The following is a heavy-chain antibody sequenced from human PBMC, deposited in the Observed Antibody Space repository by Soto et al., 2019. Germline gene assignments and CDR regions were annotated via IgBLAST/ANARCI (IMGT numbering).Heavy chain of an antibody. CDR2: IYYSGST. V-gene: IGHV4-59*08. J-gene: IGHJ4*02. Sequence: QVQLQESGPGLVKPSETLSLTCTVSGVSISTYYWSWIRQPPGKGLDWIGYIYYSGSTSYHPSLNSRVTISVDTSKNQFSLKLSSVTAADTAVYYCARQTGFSGSDSWYYFDYWGQGALVTVSS. CDR3: ARQTGFSGSDSWYYFDY. D-gene: IGHD5-12*01. CDR1: GVSISTYY.